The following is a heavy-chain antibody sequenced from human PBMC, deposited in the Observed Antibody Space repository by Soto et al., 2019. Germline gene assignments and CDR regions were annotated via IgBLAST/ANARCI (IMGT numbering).Heavy chain of an antibody. D-gene: IGHD6-19*01. J-gene: IGHJ6*03. CDR2: SCAYNGNT. Sequence: EQLVQSGVEVKKPGASVKVSCKASGYSFTNYGITWVRQAPGQGFEWMGGSCAYNGNTNYAQKFQGRVTLNTDASKSTAYLELRSLRSDDTGVYYCARDRGVAPPVAGNSHYYYNMDVWGEGTTVTVSS. V-gene: IGHV1-18*01. CDR1: GYSFTNYG. CDR3: ARDRGVAPPVAGNSHYYYNMDV.